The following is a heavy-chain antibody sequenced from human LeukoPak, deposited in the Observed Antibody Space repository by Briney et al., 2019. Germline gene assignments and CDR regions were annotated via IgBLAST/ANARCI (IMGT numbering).Heavy chain of an antibody. CDR1: GFTFSSYA. V-gene: IGHV3-7*03. CDR3: ARGEGWLQLYYFDY. D-gene: IGHD5-24*01. J-gene: IGHJ4*02. CDR2: IKQDGSEK. Sequence: GGSLRLSCAASGFTFSSYAMSWVRQAPGKGLEWVANIKQDGSEKYYVDSVKGRFTISRDNAKNSLYLQMNSLRAEDTAVYYCARGEGWLQLYYFDYWGQGTLVTVSS.